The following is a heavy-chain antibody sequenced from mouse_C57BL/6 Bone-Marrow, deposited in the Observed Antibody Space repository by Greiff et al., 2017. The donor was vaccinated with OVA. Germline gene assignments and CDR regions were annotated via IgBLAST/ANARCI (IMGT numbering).Heavy chain of an antibody. Sequence: QVQLQQSGAELVKPGASVKISCKASGYAFSSYWMNWVKQRPGKGLEWIGQIYPGDGDTNYNGKFKGKATLTADKSSSTAYMQLSSLTSEDSAVYFCVREEVYYGSSYGDWGEGTTLTVSS. CDR2: IYPGDGDT. V-gene: IGHV1-80*01. CDR1: GYAFSSYW. CDR3: VREEVYYGSSYGD. J-gene: IGHJ2*01. D-gene: IGHD1-1*01.